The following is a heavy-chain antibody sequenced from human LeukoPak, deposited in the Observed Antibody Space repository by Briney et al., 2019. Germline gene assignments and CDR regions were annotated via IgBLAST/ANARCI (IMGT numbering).Heavy chain of an antibody. J-gene: IGHJ4*02. CDR2: ISAYNGNT. V-gene: IGHV1-18*01. CDR3: AREGGYYGSRSRFDY. CDR1: GYTFTSYG. Sequence: ASVKASCKASGYTFTSYGISWVRQAPGQGLEWMGWISAYNGNTNYAQKLQGRVTMTTDTSTSTAYMELRSLRSDDTAVYYCAREGGYYGSRSRFDYWGQGTLVTVSS. D-gene: IGHD3-10*01.